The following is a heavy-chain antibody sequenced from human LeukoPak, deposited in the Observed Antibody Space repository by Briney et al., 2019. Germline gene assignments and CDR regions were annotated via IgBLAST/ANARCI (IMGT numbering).Heavy chain of an antibody. Sequence: GGSLRLSCAASGFTFNDYYMSWIRQAPGKGLEWLSYINIGGTNTHYADSVKGRFTISRDNAKKFLYLEINNLRAEDTAVYYCATDGAGFDTWGQGVLVTVSS. CDR3: ATDGAGFDT. J-gene: IGHJ5*02. V-gene: IGHV3-11*01. CDR2: INIGGTNT. CDR1: GFTFNDYY.